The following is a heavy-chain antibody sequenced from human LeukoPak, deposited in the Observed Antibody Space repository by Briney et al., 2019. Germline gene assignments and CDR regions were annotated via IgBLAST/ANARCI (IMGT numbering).Heavy chain of an antibody. D-gene: IGHD3-16*01. Sequence: GGSLRLSCAASGFTFSSYGMHWVRQAPGKGLEGVAVISNDGSNKDYADSVKGRFTISRDTSKNTLYLQMNSLRADDTAVYYCAKPLHYYYANAAWYFDLWGRGTLVTVSS. CDR1: GFTFSSYG. J-gene: IGHJ2*01. CDR3: AKPLHYYYANAAWYFDL. CDR2: ISNDGSNK. V-gene: IGHV3-30*18.